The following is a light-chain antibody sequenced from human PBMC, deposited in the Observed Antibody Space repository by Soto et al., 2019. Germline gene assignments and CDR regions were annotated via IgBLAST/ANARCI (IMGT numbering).Light chain of an antibody. CDR2: DSF. J-gene: IGKJ1*01. Sequence: DIQMTQSPSTLFASVGDRVTITCRASQSVRNWLAWYQQKPGRAPQLLIYDSFTLEPGVPSRFRGSGSGTEFTLTINGLQPDDFATYYCQQYDGYSPQTFGQGTKVDIK. V-gene: IGKV1-5*01. CDR3: QQYDGYSPQT. CDR1: QSVRNW.